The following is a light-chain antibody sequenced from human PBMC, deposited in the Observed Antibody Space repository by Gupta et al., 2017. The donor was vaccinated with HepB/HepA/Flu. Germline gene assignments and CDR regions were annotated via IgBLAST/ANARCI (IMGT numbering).Light chain of an antibody. Sequence: ETVMTQSPAVLSVSPGQRVTLSCRASQSVSNNLAWYHQKPGQGPRLLIYGASTRATAVPARFSGSGYGTEFTLTISDRQPEDFAVYYCQQNNNWPPITFGQGTLLEIK. CDR3: QQNNNWPPIT. CDR1: QSVSNN. CDR2: GAS. J-gene: IGKJ5*01. V-gene: IGKV3-15*01.